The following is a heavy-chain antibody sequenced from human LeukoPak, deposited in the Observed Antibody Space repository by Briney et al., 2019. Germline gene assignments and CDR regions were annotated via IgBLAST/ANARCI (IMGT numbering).Heavy chain of an antibody. D-gene: IGHD7-27*01. CDR3: LGTTDY. J-gene: IGHJ4*02. V-gene: IGHV3-53*01. Sequence: PGGSLSLSCAASGFTVSTNYMSWVLQAPGKGLEWISVIYSGGSTYYADSVKGRFSLSRDNSKNTLYLQMNSLRAEDTAVYYCLGTTDYWGQGTLVTVSS. CDR1: GFTVSTNY. CDR2: IYSGGST.